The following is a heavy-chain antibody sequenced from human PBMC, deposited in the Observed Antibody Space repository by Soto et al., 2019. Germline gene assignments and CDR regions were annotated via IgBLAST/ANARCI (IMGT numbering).Heavy chain of an antibody. CDR3: ARIRSYYYDSSGYYWVHYFDY. J-gene: IGHJ4*02. Sequence: RLSCAASGFTFDDYAMHWVRQAPGKGLEWVSGISWNSGSIGYADSVKGRFTISRDNAKNSLYLQMNSLRAEDTALYYCARIRSYYYDSSGYYWVHYFDYWGQGTLVTVSS. CDR2: ISWNSGSI. CDR1: GFTFDDYA. D-gene: IGHD3-22*01. V-gene: IGHV3-9*01.